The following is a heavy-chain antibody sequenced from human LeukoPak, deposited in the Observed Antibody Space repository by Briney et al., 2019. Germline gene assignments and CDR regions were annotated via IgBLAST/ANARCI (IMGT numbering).Heavy chain of an antibody. Sequence: PSETLSLTCTVSGGSISSSSYYWGSIRQPPGGGLEWIGNNYYSGSTYYNPSLKTRVTISVHTSKNQFSLKLSSVTAADTAVYYRARDGYNPIDYWGQGTLVTVSS. CDR1: GGSISSSSYY. J-gene: IGHJ4*02. V-gene: IGHV4-39*02. CDR2: NYYSGST. D-gene: IGHD5-24*01. CDR3: ARDGYNPIDY.